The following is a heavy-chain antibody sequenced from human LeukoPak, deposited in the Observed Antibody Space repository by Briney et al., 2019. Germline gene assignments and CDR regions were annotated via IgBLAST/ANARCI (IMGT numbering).Heavy chain of an antibody. Sequence: SETLSLTCTVSGGSISSFYWSWLRQPPGKGLEWLGYIYYSGSTSYHPSLKSRVTISVDTSKNQFSLKLTSVTAADTAVYYCARADYGSGSLYYYGMDVWGQGATVTVSS. J-gene: IGHJ6*02. CDR1: GGSISSFY. V-gene: IGHV4-59*01. CDR3: ARADYGSGSLYYYGMDV. D-gene: IGHD3-10*01. CDR2: IYYSGST.